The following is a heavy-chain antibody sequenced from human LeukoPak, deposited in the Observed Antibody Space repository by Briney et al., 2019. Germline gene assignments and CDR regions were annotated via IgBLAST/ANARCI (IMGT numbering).Heavy chain of an antibody. CDR3: VRDVGSTFAFLGWFDP. D-gene: IGHD3-3*02. Sequence: SETLSLTCTVSGGSISSYYWSWIRQPAGKGLEWIGRIYTSGSTNYNPSLKSRVTISVDTSKNQFSLKLSSVTAADTAVYYCVRDVGSTFAFLGWFDPWGQGTLVTVSS. CDR2: IYTSGST. CDR1: GGSISSYY. V-gene: IGHV4-4*07. J-gene: IGHJ5*02.